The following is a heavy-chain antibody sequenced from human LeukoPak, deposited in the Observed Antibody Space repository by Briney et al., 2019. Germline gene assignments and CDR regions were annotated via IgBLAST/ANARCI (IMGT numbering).Heavy chain of an antibody. CDR1: DDSISDYY. CDR2: IYYSGST. J-gene: IGHJ4*02. V-gene: IGHV4-39*07. CDR3: ARDIVATIGTFDY. D-gene: IGHD5-12*01. Sequence: SETLSLTCTVSDDSISDYYRGWIRQPPGKGLEWIGSIYYSGSTYYNPSLKSRVTISVDTSKNQFSLKLSSVTAADTAVYYCARDIVATIGTFDYWGQGTLVTVSS.